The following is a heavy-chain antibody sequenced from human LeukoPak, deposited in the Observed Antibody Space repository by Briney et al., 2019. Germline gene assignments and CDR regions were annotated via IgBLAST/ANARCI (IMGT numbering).Heavy chain of an antibody. CDR3: ARSIPYGTTWYGRSDY. CDR1: GFVVSTNY. V-gene: IGHV3-53*01. CDR2: ISGSGGST. D-gene: IGHD6-13*01. Sequence: GGSLRLSCAASGFVVSTNYMTWFRQPPGKGLEWVSAISGSGGSTYYADSVKGRFTISRDNALNSLYLQMSSLRAEDTAIYYCARSIPYGTTWYGRSDYWGQGTLVTVSS. J-gene: IGHJ4*02.